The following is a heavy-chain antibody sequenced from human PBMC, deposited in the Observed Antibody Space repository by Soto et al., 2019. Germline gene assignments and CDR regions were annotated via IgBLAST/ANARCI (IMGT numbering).Heavy chain of an antibody. Sequence: SGPTLVNPTETLTLTCTVSGFSLSNARMGVSWIRQPPGKALEWLAHIFPNDDKSYSTSLKSRLTISKDTSKSQVVLTMTNMDPVDTATYYCARWDYDFWSGYYRPFNYYYGLDVWGQGTMVTVSS. CDR2: IFPNDDK. D-gene: IGHD3-3*01. J-gene: IGHJ6*02. V-gene: IGHV2-26*01. CDR3: ARWDYDFWSGYYRPFNYYYGLDV. CDR1: GFSLSNARMG.